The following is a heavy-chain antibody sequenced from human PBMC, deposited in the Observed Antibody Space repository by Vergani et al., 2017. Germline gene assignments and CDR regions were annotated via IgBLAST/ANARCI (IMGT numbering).Heavy chain of an antibody. V-gene: IGHV1-69*12. Sequence: QVQVVQSGAEVKKPGSSVKVSCKASGGIFNDYGFSWVRQAPGQGLEWMGGTIPAFGSINYAQKFQDRVSMIADASTRTVYMELRSLRAEDTAVYYCVSGELDARDHYGVDVWGRGTTVTVSS. D-gene: IGHD2-2*01. CDR1: GGIFNDYG. CDR3: VSGELDARDHYGVDV. J-gene: IGHJ6*02. CDR2: TIPAFGSI.